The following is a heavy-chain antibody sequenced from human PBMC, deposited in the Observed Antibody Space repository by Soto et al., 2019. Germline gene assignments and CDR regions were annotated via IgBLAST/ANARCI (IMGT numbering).Heavy chain of an antibody. V-gene: IGHV3-21*01. Sequence: PGGSLRLSCAASGFTFSSYSMNWVRQAPGKGLEWVSSISSSSSYVYYADSVKGRFTISRDNAKNSLYLQMNSLRAEDTAVYYCARANSGWHSIFDYWGQGSLVIVSS. CDR1: GFTFSSYS. D-gene: IGHD6-19*01. J-gene: IGHJ4*02. CDR2: ISSSSSYV. CDR3: ARANSGWHSIFDY.